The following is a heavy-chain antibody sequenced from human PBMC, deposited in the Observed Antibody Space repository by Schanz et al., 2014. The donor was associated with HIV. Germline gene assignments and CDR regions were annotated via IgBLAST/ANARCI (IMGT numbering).Heavy chain of an antibody. Sequence: QVQLQESGPGLVKPSETLSLTCIVSGGSIRNYFWSWIRQPAGEGLEWIGRIHATGNTNYNASLKSRVTMSVDTSKNHFSLKLPSVTAADTAVYFCARDRSGLAVPKDDAFDIWGQGTVVTVSS. V-gene: IGHV4-4*07. CDR3: ARDRSGLAVPKDDAFDI. D-gene: IGHD6-19*01. CDR2: IHATGNT. CDR1: GGSIRNYF. J-gene: IGHJ3*02.